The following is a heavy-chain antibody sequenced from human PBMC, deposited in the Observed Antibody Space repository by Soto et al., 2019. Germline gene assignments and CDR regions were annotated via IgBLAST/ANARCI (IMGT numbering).Heavy chain of an antibody. Sequence: ASVKVSCKASGYTFTSYDINWVRQATGQGLEWMGWMNPNSGNTGYAQKFQGRVTMTRNTSISTAYMELSSLRSEDTAVYYCARTVLDPYYYYYYYKDVWGKGTTVTVSS. CDR3: ARTVLDPYYYYYYYKDV. V-gene: IGHV1-8*01. CDR1: GYTFTSYD. D-gene: IGHD4-4*01. CDR2: MNPNSGNT. J-gene: IGHJ6*03.